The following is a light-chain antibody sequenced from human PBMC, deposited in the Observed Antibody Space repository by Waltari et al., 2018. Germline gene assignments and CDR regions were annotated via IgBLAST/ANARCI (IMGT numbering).Light chain of an antibody. Sequence: EVVLTQSPATLSLSPGERATLSCRASQSVSTYLAWYQHKPGQAPRLLIYDASKRATGIPARFSGSGSGTDFTLTISSLEPEDFAVYYCQQRTNWQLTFGGGTKVEIK. CDR1: QSVSTY. J-gene: IGKJ4*01. V-gene: IGKV3-11*01. CDR3: QQRTNWQLT. CDR2: DAS.